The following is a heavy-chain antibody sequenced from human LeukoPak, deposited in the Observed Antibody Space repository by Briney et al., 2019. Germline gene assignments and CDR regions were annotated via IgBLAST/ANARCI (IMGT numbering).Heavy chain of an antibody. V-gene: IGHV3-30-3*01. CDR3: ARDRSNNHYYHSYGMDV. J-gene: IGHJ6*02. Sequence: PGRTLRLSCAASGFTFSSYAMHWVRQAPGKGLEWVAVISYDGNNKHYADSVKGLFTISRDNSKNTLYLKMNSLRAEDTAVYYCARDRSNNHYYHSYGMDVWGQGTTVTVSS. CDR1: GFTFSSYA. CDR2: ISYDGNNK. D-gene: IGHD3-22*01.